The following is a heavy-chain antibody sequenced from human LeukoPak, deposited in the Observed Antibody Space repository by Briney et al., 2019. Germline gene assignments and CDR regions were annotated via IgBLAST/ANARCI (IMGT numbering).Heavy chain of an antibody. CDR2: ITGSSSYI. D-gene: IGHD3-22*01. CDR3: ARDLGQYYDTSDNWFDP. J-gene: IGHJ5*02. Sequence: PGGSLRLSCAASGFTFSTYSMNWVRQAPGRGLEWVSSITGSSSYIYYADSVKGRFTISRDNANNSLYLQMNSLRAEDTAVYYCARDLGQYYDTSDNWFDPWGQGTLVTVSS. CDR1: GFTFSTYS. V-gene: IGHV3-21*01.